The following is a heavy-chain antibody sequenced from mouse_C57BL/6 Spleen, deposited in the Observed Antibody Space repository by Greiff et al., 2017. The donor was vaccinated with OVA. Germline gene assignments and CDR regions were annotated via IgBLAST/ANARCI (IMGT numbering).Heavy chain of an antibody. V-gene: IGHV1-19*01. CDR3: ARSQIYDGYSFAY. Sequence: VQLQQSGPVLVKPGASVKMSCKASGYTFTDYYMNWVKQSHGKSLEWIGVINPYNGGTSYNQKFKGKATLTVDKSSSTAYMELNSLTSEDSAVYYCARSQIYDGYSFAYWGQGTLVTVSA. J-gene: IGHJ3*01. CDR2: INPYNGGT. D-gene: IGHD2-3*01. CDR1: GYTFTDYY.